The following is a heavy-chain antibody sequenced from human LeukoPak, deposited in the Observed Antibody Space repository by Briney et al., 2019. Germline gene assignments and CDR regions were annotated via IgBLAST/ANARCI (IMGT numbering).Heavy chain of an antibody. CDR2: ISLTSTTI. J-gene: IGHJ3*02. CDR1: GFTLSNHS. V-gene: IGHV3-48*04. Sequence: GGSLRLSCAASGFTLSNHSMNWVRQAPGKGVEWVSYISLTSTTIYYADSVRGRFIISRDNAKNSLYLRMNSLRAEDTAMYYCARDLSIRDAFDIWGQGTMVTVSS. CDR3: ARDLSIRDAFDI. D-gene: IGHD2-21*01.